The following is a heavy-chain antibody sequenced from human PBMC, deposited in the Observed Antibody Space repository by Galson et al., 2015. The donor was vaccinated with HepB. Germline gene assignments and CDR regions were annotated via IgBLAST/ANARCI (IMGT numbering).Heavy chain of an antibody. V-gene: IGHV7-4-1*02. Sequence: SVKVSCKASGYTFTGYYMHWVRQAPGQGLEWMGWINTNTGNPTYAQGFTGRFVFSLDTSVSTAYLQISSLKAEDTAVYYCARDYCTRTSCYASYWGQGTLVTVSS. D-gene: IGHD2-2*01. CDR2: INTNTGNP. J-gene: IGHJ4*02. CDR3: ARDYCTRTSCYASY. CDR1: GYTFTGYY.